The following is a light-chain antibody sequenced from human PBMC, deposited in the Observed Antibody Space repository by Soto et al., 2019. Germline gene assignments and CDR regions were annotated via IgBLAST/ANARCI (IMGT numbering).Light chain of an antibody. V-gene: IGLV1-44*01. J-gene: IGLJ2*01. CDR3: AAWDDGLRAVV. Sequence: QSALTQPPSVSGTPGQRITISCSGSNSNVGSNTVNWYQQLPGAAPKLLMYTDNQRPSRVPDRFSGSKSGTAASLAISGLLSEDEAEYYCAAWDDGLRAVVFGGGTKVTVL. CDR2: TDN. CDR1: NSNVGSNT.